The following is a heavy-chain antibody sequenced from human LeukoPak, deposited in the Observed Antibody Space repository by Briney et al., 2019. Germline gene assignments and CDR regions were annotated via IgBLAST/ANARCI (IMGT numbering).Heavy chain of an antibody. J-gene: IGHJ4*02. Sequence: ASVKVSCKASVYTFTDYYIHWVGQAPGQGREWMGWIHSNSGGTTYAQKFQGRVTQTRDTSISTINMELSSLTSDDTAVYYCSKEDYWGQGTRVTVSS. CDR3: SKEDY. CDR1: VYTFTDYY. CDR2: IHSNSGGT. V-gene: IGHV1-2*02.